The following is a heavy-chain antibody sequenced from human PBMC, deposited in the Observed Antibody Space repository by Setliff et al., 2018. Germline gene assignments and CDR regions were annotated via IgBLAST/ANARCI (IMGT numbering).Heavy chain of an antibody. J-gene: IGHJ5*02. Sequence: SETLSLTCTVSGVSIRSYYWSWIRQPPGKGLEWIGSINHGGDTSYNPSLQSRVAISVDTSKNQFSLKLSSVTAADTAVYYCVRRTYYYDTSPMGWFDPWGQGILVTVSS. D-gene: IGHD3-22*01. CDR2: INHGGDT. CDR3: VRRTYYYDTSPMGWFDP. V-gene: IGHV4-59*08. CDR1: GVSIRSYY.